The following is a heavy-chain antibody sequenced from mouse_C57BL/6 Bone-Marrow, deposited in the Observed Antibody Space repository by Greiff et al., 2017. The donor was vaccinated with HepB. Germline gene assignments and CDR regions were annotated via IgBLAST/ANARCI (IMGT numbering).Heavy chain of an antibody. D-gene: IGHD1-1*01. V-gene: IGHV1-75*01. Sequence: QVQLQQSGPELVKPGASVKISCKASGYTFTDYYINWVKQRPGQGLEWIGWIFPGSGSTYYNEKFKGKATLTVDKSSSTAYMLLSSLTSEDSAVYFCARYPFTTVVEDYFDYWGQGTTLTVSS. CDR2: IFPGSGST. CDR3: ARYPFTTVVEDYFDY. CDR1: GYTFTDYY. J-gene: IGHJ2*01.